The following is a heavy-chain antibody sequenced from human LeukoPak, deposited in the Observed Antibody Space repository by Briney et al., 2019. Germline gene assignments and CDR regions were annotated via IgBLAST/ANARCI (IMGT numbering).Heavy chain of an antibody. D-gene: IGHD4-17*01. J-gene: IGHJ4*02. CDR1: GFVFSDYW. CDR3: AGEYGDMPFDY. Sequence: GGSLRLSCAASGFVFSDYWMNWVRQAPGKGLEWVANIKADGSENWYVDSVKGRFTTSRDNAKNSLYLQMNSLRAEDTAVYYCAGEYGDMPFDYWGQGTLVTVSS. CDR2: IKADGSEN. V-gene: IGHV3-7*01.